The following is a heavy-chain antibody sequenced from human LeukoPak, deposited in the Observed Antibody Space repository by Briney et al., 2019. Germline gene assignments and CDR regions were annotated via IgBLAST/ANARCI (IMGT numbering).Heavy chain of an antibody. CDR3: ARGGPYGDYAFDI. CDR1: GFTFSSYG. D-gene: IGHD4-17*01. J-gene: IGHJ3*02. CDR2: IWYDGSNK. Sequence: GGSLRLSCAASGFTFSSYGMHWVRQAPGKGLERVAVIWYDGSNKYYADSVEGRFTISRDNSKNTLYLQMNSLRAEDTAVYYCARGGPYGDYAFDIWGQGTMVTVSS. V-gene: IGHV3-33*01.